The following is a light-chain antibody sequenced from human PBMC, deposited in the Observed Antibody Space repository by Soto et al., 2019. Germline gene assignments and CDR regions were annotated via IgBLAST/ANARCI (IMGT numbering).Light chain of an antibody. CDR1: QSVSSSY. V-gene: IGKV3-20*01. J-gene: IGKJ3*01. CDR3: QQYGSSPLT. Sequence: EIVLPQSPGTLSLSPGERATLSCRASQSVSSSYLAWYQPKPGQAPRLLIYGASSRATGIPDRFSGSGSGTDFTLTISILEPEDFAVYYCQQYGSSPLTFGPGTKVHIK. CDR2: GAS.